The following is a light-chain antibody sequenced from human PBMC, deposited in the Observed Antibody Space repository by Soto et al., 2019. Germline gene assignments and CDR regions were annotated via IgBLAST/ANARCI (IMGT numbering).Light chain of an antibody. CDR1: QTISNW. Sequence: DVPMTQSPSTLSASVGDRVTITCRASQTISNWLAWFQQKPGKAPKLLIYDASSLESGVPSRFSGSGSGTEFTLSISSLQSEDVAVYYCQQYGDWPPETFGQGTKLEI. J-gene: IGKJ2*01. CDR3: QQYGDWPPET. CDR2: DAS. V-gene: IGKV1-5*01.